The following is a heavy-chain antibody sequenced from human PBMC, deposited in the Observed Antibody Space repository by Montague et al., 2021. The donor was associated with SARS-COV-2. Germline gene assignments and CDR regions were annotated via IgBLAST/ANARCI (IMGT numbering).Heavy chain of an antibody. Sequence: SETLSLTCTVSGGSIISPGYYWGSIRQSPRQRLEWIGSLSYAGRTYYNPSLRSRVSFSMDTSKNHFSLSLNSVTAADTAVYFCARQLPSYCSTNKCYPYYFDVWGQGALVTVSS. CDR2: LSYAGRT. CDR3: ARQLPSYCSTNKCYPYYFDV. J-gene: IGHJ4*02. D-gene: IGHD2-2*01. V-gene: IGHV4-39*01. CDR1: GGSIISPGYY.